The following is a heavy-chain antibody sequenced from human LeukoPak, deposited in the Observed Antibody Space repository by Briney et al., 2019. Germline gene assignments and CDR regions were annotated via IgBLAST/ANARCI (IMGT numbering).Heavy chain of an antibody. Sequence: ASVKVSCKASGYTFTGYYMHWVGQAPGQGLEWMGRINPNSGGKNYAQKFQGRVTMNRDTDISTAYMELSRLRSDDTAVYYCARVVVTAAMPGYYFDYWGQGTLVTVSS. V-gene: IGHV1-2*06. D-gene: IGHD2-2*01. CDR3: ARVVVTAAMPGYYFDY. J-gene: IGHJ4*02. CDR2: INPNSGGK. CDR1: GYTFTGYY.